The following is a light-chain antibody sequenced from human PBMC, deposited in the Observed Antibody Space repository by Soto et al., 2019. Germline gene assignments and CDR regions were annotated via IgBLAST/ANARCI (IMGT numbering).Light chain of an antibody. Sequence: EIVMTQSPVTLSVSPGESATLSCRASQSVGSNLAWYQQRPGQAPRLLIYGASTRATGIPARFSGSGSGTEFTLTISSLQSEDFAVYYCQQYNNWPLTFGGGTKVDIK. CDR1: QSVGSN. V-gene: IGKV3-15*01. CDR3: QQYNNWPLT. CDR2: GAS. J-gene: IGKJ4*01.